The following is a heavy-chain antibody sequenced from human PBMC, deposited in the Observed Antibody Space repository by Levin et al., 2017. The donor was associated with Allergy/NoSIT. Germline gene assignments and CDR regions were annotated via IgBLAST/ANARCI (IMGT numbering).Heavy chain of an antibody. Sequence: VASVKVSCKASGYTFTSYGITWVRQVPGQGLEWMGWISPYNGKTNYAQKVQGRVTMTTDTSTTTAYMEVRSLISDDTAVYYCVRHHILTGLCDFWGQGALVTVSS. D-gene: IGHD3-9*01. V-gene: IGHV1-18*01. CDR3: VRHHILTGLCDF. CDR1: GYTFTSYG. CDR2: ISPYNGKT. J-gene: IGHJ4*02.